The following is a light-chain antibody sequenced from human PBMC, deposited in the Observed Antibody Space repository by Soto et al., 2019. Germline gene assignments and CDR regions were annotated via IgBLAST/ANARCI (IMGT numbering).Light chain of an antibody. Sequence: QSVLTQPPSVSGAPGRRVTISCTGSSSNIGAGYDVYWYQQLPGTAPKLLIYCNTNRPSGVPDRFSGSKSGTSASLAITGLQAEDEADYYCQSYDSSLSGVVFGGGTKLTVL. J-gene: IGLJ2*01. CDR2: CNT. CDR3: QSYDSSLSGVV. CDR1: SSNIGAGYD. V-gene: IGLV1-40*01.